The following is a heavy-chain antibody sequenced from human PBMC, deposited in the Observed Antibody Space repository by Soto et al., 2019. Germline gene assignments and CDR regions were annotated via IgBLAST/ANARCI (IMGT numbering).Heavy chain of an antibody. CDR1: GGSVSSGSYY. D-gene: IGHD3-3*01. J-gene: IGHJ6*02. CDR2: IYYSGST. Sequence: SETLSLTCTVSGGSVSSGSYYWSWIRQPPGKGLEWIGYIYYSGSTNYNPSLKSRVTISVDTSKNQFSLKLSSVTAADTAVYYCAREVRDFWSGYWYYGMDVWRQGTTVTVSS. CDR3: AREVRDFWSGYWYYGMDV. V-gene: IGHV4-61*01.